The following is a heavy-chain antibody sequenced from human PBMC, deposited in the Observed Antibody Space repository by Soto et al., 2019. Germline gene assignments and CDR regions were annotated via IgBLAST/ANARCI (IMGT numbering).Heavy chain of an antibody. CDR1: GGSISSGGYY. V-gene: IGHV4-31*03. Sequence: SETLSLTCTVSGGSISSGGYYWSWIRQHPGKGLEWIGYIYYSGSTYYNPSLKSRVTISVDTSKNQFSLKLSSVTAADTAVYYCARDLDFWSGYYTPRPTTGFAYWGQGTLVTVS. D-gene: IGHD3-3*01. J-gene: IGHJ4*02. CDR3: ARDLDFWSGYYTPRPTTGFAY. CDR2: IYYSGST.